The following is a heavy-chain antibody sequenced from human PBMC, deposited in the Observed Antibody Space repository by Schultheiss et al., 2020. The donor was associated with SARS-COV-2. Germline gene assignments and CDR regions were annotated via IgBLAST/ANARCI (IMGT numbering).Heavy chain of an antibody. D-gene: IGHD3-22*01. CDR2: AYYNGNT. V-gene: IGHV4-59*04. CDR3: ARLVLSGFSHDYYYMDV. CDR1: GGSISSYY. J-gene: IGHJ6*03. Sequence: SETLSLTCTVSGGSISSYYWSWIRQPPGRGLEWIGSAYYNGNTYFTPSLKSRVTMSVDTSKNQFSLKVTPVTAADTAVYYCARLVLSGFSHDYYYMDVWGKGTTVTVSS.